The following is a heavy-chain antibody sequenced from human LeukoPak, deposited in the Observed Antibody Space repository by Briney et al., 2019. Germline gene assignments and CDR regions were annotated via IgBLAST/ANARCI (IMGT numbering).Heavy chain of an antibody. Sequence: SETLSLTCTVSGGSISSSSYYWGWIRQPPGKGLEWIGSIYYSGSTYYNPSLKGRVTISVDTSKNQFSLKLSSVTAADTAVYYCARVPNDYYDSSGYFPPQHWGQGTLVTVSS. CDR2: IYYSGST. D-gene: IGHD3-22*01. CDR1: GGSISSSSYY. CDR3: ARVPNDYYDSSGYFPPQH. V-gene: IGHV4-39*07. J-gene: IGHJ1*01.